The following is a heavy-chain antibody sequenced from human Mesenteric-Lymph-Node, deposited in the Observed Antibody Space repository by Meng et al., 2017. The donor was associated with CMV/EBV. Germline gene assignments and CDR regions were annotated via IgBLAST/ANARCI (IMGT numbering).Heavy chain of an antibody. Sequence: QVQLHQWAAGLLKPSETLSVTCAVYGGSFSGYYWNWIRQSPEKGLEWIGEINHSGSTTYNPSFTSRIIISVDTSTNQISLNMSSVTAADTAVYYCARGSSYDILTGYFDYWGQGALVTVSS. D-gene: IGHD3-9*01. J-gene: IGHJ4*02. CDR2: INHSGST. V-gene: IGHV4-34*01. CDR3: ARGSSYDILTGYFDY. CDR1: GGSFSGYY.